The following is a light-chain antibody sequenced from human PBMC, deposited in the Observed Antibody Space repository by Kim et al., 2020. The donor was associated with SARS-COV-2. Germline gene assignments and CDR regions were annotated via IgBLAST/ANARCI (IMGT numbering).Light chain of an antibody. J-gene: IGLJ2*01. CDR2: RDS. V-gene: IGLV3-9*01. Sequence: SVALGQTARITCGGNDVESKNVHVYQQRPGLAPVLVIYRDSYRPSGIPERFSGSNSGNTATLTISRAHSGDEADYYCQVWDSSVVFGGGTQLTVL. CDR3: QVWDSSVV. CDR1: DVESKN.